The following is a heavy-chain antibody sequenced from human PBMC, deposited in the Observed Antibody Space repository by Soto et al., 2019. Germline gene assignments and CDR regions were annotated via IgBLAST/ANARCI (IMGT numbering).Heavy chain of an antibody. CDR3: ARGGVDYYDSSGYYFSPYYFDY. CDR1: GGSISSGGYS. J-gene: IGHJ4*02. CDR2: IYQSGIT. Sequence: SETLSLTCAVSGGSISSGGYSWSWIRQPPGKGLEWIGYIYQSGITYYNPSLKSRVTISVDRSKNQFSLNLSSVTAADTAVYYCARGGVDYYDSSGYYFSPYYFDYWGQGTLVTVSS. V-gene: IGHV4-30-2*01. D-gene: IGHD3-22*01.